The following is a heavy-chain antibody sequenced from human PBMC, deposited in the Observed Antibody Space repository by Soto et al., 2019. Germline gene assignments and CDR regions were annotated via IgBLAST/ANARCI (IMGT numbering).Heavy chain of an antibody. CDR2: MNPKRGGT. J-gene: IGHJ6*02. Sequence: QVQLVQSGAEGRKPGASVRVSCKASGYSFTGHDVNWVRQASGQGLGWMGWMNPKRGGTGSAQKFQGRVSVTRDTSTNTDYVYLGGLTSQDTAVYYCVKVAEVKSGYYHGMDDWGQGTTVTVSS. V-gene: IGHV1-8*01. CDR3: VKVAEVKSGYYHGMDD. CDR1: GYSFTGHD. D-gene: IGHD3-10*01.